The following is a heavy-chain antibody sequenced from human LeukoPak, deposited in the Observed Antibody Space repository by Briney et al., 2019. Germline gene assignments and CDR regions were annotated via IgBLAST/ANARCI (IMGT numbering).Heavy chain of an antibody. CDR1: GYTLTELS. CDR3: ATGVYNGAAAGTYYFDY. CDR2: FDPEDGET. J-gene: IGHJ4*02. Sequence: ASVKVSCKVSGYTLTELSMHWVRQAPGKGLEWMGGFDPEDGETIYAQKFQGRVTMTEDTSTDTAYMELSSLRSEDTAVYYCATGVYNGAAAGTYYFDYWGQGTLVTVSS. D-gene: IGHD6-13*01. V-gene: IGHV1-24*01.